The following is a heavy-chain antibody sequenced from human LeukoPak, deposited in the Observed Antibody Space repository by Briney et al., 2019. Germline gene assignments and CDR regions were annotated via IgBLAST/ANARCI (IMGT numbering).Heavy chain of an antibody. CDR1: RFTFSDYY. CDR3: ARGTLWFGQNYYYYMDV. J-gene: IGHJ6*03. V-gene: IGHV3-7*03. Sequence: GSLRLSCAASRFTFSDYYMTWVRQAPGRGLEWVANIKEDGSEKNYVDSVKGRFTISRDNAKNSVYLLLNSLTPEDTAVYYCARGTLWFGQNYYYYMDVWGKGTTVTVSS. D-gene: IGHD3-10*01. CDR2: IKEDGSEK.